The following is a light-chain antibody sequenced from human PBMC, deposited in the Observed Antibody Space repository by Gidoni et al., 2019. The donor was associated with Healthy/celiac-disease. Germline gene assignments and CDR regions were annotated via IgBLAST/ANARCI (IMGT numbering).Light chain of an antibody. CDR3: QQRSNWPPIT. CDR2: DAS. V-gene: IGKV3-11*01. Sequence: IVLTQSPATLSLSPGESATLSCRASQSVSSYLAWYQQKPGQAPRLLIYDASNRATGLPARFSGSGSGTDFTLTISSLEHEDFAVYYCQQRSNWPPITFGQGTRLEIK. CDR1: QSVSSY. J-gene: IGKJ5*01.